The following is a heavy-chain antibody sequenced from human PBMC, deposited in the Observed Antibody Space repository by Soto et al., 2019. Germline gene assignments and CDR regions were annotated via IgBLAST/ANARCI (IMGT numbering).Heavy chain of an antibody. CDR1: GGTFSSYT. CDR3: ARDYGGNFDY. D-gene: IGHD4-17*01. J-gene: IGHJ4*02. Sequence: QVQLVQSGAEVKKPGSSVKVSCKASGGTFSSYTISWVRQAPGQGLEWMGRIIPILGIANYAQKFEGRVTSTADKSTSTAYMELSSLRSEDTAVYYWARDYGGNFDYWGPGTLVTVSS. V-gene: IGHV1-69*08. CDR2: IIPILGIA.